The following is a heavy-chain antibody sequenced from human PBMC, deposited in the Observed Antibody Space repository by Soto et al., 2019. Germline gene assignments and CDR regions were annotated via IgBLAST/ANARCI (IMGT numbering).Heavy chain of an antibody. J-gene: IGHJ6*02. Sequence: PETLSLTCAAHGGSFSDYYLSWIRQPPGKGLEWMGEINHSGSANYNPSLKNRVTISSDTSKKQFSLKLIYITAADTAVYYWSRVSFWSAYYYYGMDVWGQGTTVTVSS. CDR1: GGSFSDYY. D-gene: IGHD3-3*01. CDR3: SRVSFWSAYYYYGMDV. V-gene: IGHV4-34*01. CDR2: INHSGSA.